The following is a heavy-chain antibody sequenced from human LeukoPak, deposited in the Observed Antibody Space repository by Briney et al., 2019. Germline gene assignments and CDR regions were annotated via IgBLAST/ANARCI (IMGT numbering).Heavy chain of an antibody. V-gene: IGHV3-48*01. CDR2: ISSSSSTI. J-gene: IGHJ3*02. CDR3: AREDIPPDMRYDFWSGYFGHDAFDI. D-gene: IGHD3-3*01. Sequence: GGSLRLSCAASGFTFSSYSMNWVRQAPGKGLEWVSYISSSSSTIYYADSVKGRFTISRDNAKNSLYLQMNSLRAEDTAVYYCAREDIPPDMRYDFWSGYFGHDAFDIWGQGTMVTVSS. CDR1: GFTFSSYS.